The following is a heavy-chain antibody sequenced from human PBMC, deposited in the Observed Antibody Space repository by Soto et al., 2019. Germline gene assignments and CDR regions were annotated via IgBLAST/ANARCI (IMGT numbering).Heavy chain of an antibody. V-gene: IGHV4-39*01. D-gene: IGHD2-15*01. Sequence: SETLSLTCTVSGGSISSSSYYWGWIRQPPGKGLEWIGSIYYSGSTYYHPSLKSRVTISVDTSKNQFSLKLSSVTAADTAVYYCARHTPAISISDHWGQGTLVTVS. J-gene: IGHJ4*02. CDR1: GGSISSSSYY. CDR2: IYYSGST. CDR3: ARHTPAISISDH.